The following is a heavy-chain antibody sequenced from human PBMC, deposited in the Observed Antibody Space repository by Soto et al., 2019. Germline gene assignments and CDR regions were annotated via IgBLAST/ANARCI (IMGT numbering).Heavy chain of an antibody. CDR3: ARIYCSTTSCYIDY. CDR2: INQGGSAK. V-gene: IGHV3-7*01. CDR1: TFTFSNHW. Sequence: EVQLVESGGGLVQPGGSLRLSCAASTFTFSNHWMSWVRQAPGKGLEWVANINQGGSAKYYLDSVKGRFTIPRDNAKNSLDLQMNSLRAEDTAVYYCARIYCSTTSCYIDYWGQGTLVTVSS. D-gene: IGHD2-2*02. J-gene: IGHJ4*02.